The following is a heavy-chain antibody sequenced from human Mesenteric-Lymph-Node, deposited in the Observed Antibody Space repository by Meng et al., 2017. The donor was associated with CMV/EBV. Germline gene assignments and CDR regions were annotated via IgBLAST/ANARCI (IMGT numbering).Heavy chain of an antibody. V-gene: IGHV3-23*01. Sequence: AGSGFNFSSHAMSWVRQAPGKGLEWVSSLSGSGGSPYYADSVKGRFTISRDNSKNTLFLQMSSLRADDTALYYCARDPGEFPYYFDFWGQGALVTVSS. J-gene: IGHJ4*02. CDR3: ARDPGEFPYYFDF. CDR1: GFNFSSHA. D-gene: IGHD3-10*01. CDR2: LSGSGGSP.